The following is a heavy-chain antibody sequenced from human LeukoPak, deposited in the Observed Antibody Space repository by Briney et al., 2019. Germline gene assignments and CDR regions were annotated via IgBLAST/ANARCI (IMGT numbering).Heavy chain of an antibody. CDR1: GYTFTSYA. D-gene: IGHD2-15*01. CDR3: ASGRYCSGGSCYYLGMDV. V-gene: IGHV1-18*01. Sequence: ASVKVSCKASGYTFTSYAMHWVRQAPGQGLEWMGWISAYNGNTNYAQKLQGRVTMTTDTSTSTAYMELRSLRSDDTAVYYCASGRYCSGGSCYYLGMDVWGQGTTVTVSS. CDR2: ISAYNGNT. J-gene: IGHJ6*02.